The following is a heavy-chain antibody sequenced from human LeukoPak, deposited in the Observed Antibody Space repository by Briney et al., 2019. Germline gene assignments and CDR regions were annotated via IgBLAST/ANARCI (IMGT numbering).Heavy chain of an antibody. CDR3: AGEGPRESGYNADY. V-gene: IGHV4-59*11. D-gene: IGHD5-24*01. Sequence: SETLSLTCTVSGGPINGHYWSWIRQPPGKGVEWIGFISDNGGTSYNPSLKSRVTISVDTSKNQFSLKVSSVTAADTAVYYCAGEGPRESGYNADYWGQGTLVTVSS. J-gene: IGHJ4*02. CDR2: ISDNGGT. CDR1: GGPINGHY.